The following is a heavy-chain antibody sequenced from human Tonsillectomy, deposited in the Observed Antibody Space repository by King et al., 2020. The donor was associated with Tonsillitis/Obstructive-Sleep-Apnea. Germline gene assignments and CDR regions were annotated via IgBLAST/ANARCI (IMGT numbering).Heavy chain of an antibody. CDR1: GGSFSGYY. V-gene: IGHV4-34*01. D-gene: IGHD3-22*01. Sequence: VQLQQWGAGLLKPSETLSLPCAVYGGSFSGYYWSWIRQPPGKGLEWIGEINHSGSTNYNPSLTSRVTISIDTSQNQFSLKLSSVTAADTAVYYCASQRLGEYYGSSGYPFYGGQGTLLTVPS. CDR3: ASQRLGEYYGSSGYPFY. CDR2: INHSGST. J-gene: IGHJ4*02.